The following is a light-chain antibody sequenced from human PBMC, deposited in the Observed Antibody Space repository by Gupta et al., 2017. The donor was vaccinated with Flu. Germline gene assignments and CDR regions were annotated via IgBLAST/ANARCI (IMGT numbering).Light chain of an antibody. CDR3: QQRSNWPPYS. V-gene: IGKV3-11*01. J-gene: IGKJ2*03. CDR1: QSLSSY. Sequence: DIVLTQSPATLCLTQGERATLSCRASQSLSSYLAWYQQKPGQAPRLLIYAAANRATGIPARFSGSGSGTDFTLTISSLEPEDFAVYYCQQRSNWPPYSFGQGTKLEIK. CDR2: AAA.